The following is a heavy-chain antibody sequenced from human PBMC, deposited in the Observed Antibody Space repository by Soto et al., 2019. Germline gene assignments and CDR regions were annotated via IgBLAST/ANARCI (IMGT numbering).Heavy chain of an antibody. CDR2: ISDDGSQK. Sequence: HPGGSLRLSCAASGFTFRTYGMHWVRQAPGKGLEWVASISDDGSQKYYGDSVKGRFTISRDNSKNTLSLRMISLRTEDTSVYYCAKEAPGGWHFFDTWGQGTLVTVSS. CDR1: GFTFRTYG. D-gene: IGHD6-19*01. V-gene: IGHV3-30*18. CDR3: AKEAPGGWHFFDT. J-gene: IGHJ4*02.